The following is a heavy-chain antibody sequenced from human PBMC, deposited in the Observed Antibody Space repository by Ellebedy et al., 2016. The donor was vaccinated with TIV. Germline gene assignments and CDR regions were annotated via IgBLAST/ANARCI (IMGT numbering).Heavy chain of an antibody. CDR2: IYYNGST. D-gene: IGHD3-10*01. Sequence: SETLSLXCAVSGGSFSCYYWSWIRQPPGKGLEWIGEIYYNGSTNYNPSLKSRVTISVDTSKNQFSLKLSSVTATDTAVYYCARVSSGAGFGVDYYYYYGMDVWGQGTTVTVSS. V-gene: IGHV4-59*01. J-gene: IGHJ6*02. CDR1: GGSFSCYY. CDR3: ARVSSGAGFGVDYYYYYGMDV.